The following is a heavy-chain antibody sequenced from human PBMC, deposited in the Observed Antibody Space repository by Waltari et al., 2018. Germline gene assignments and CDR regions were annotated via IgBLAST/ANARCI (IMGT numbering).Heavy chain of an antibody. CDR1: GYTFTGTY. J-gene: IGHJ4*02. CDR3: ARARENMIPRGGPFDY. Sequence: QVQLVQSGAEVKKPGASVKVSCKASGYTFTGTYMHRGPTAPGQGLEWMGWINPNSGGTNYAQKFQGRVTMTRDTSISTAYMELSRLRSDDTAVYYCARARENMIPRGGPFDYWGQGTLVTVSS. D-gene: IGHD3-22*01. CDR2: INPNSGGT. V-gene: IGHV1-2*02.